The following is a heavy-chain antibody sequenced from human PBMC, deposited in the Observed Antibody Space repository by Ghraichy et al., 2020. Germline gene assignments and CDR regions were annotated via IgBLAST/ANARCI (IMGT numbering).Heavy chain of an antibody. J-gene: IGHJ6*02. D-gene: IGHD1-14*01. Sequence: SVKVSCKASGDTFSSNVVTWVRQAPGQGLEWMGWIIPTFGKPNYAQKFQGRITMTADESTSTAYMELSSLRSEDTAVYYCARTAYWHQPQYGLDVWGQGTLVTVSS. CDR1: GDTFSSNV. CDR2: IIPTFGKP. V-gene: IGHV1-69*13. CDR3: ARTAYWHQPQYGLDV.